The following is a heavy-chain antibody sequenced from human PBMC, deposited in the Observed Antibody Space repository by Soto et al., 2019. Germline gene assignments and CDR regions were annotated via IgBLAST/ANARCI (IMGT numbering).Heavy chain of an antibody. Sequence: ASVKVSCKASGYTFTSYGISWVRQAPGQGLEWMGWISAYNGNTNYAQKLQGRVTMTTDTSTSTAYMELRSLRSDDTAVYYCARTQPYQLLFGYYYMDVWGKGTTVTVSS. J-gene: IGHJ6*03. CDR1: GYTFTSYG. D-gene: IGHD2-2*01. V-gene: IGHV1-18*01. CDR2: ISAYNGNT. CDR3: ARTQPYQLLFGYYYMDV.